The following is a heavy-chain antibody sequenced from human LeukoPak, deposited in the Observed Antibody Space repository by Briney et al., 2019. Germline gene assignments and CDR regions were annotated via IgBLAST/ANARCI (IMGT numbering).Heavy chain of an antibody. Sequence: AASVKVSCKVSGYTLTELSMRWVRQAPGKGLEWMGGFDPEDGETIYAQKFQGRVTMTEDTSTDTAYMELSSLRSEDTAVYYCATDLNGEPYRGAIYGMDVWGQGTTVTVSS. D-gene: IGHD3-10*01. CDR1: GYTLTELS. CDR2: FDPEDGET. CDR3: ATDLNGEPYRGAIYGMDV. V-gene: IGHV1-24*01. J-gene: IGHJ6*02.